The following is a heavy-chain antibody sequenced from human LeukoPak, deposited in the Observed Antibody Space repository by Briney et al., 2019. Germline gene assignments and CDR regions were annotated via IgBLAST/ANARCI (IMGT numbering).Heavy chain of an antibody. J-gene: IGHJ5*02. Sequence: GGSLRLSCAASGFAFSSYDMHWVRQATGKGLEWVSAIGTAGDTYYPGSVKGRFTISRENAKNSLYLQMNSLRAEDTAVYYCARGPGDIAVAVTGWFDPWGQGTLVTVCS. V-gene: IGHV3-13*01. D-gene: IGHD6-19*01. CDR2: IGTAGDT. CDR3: ARGPGDIAVAVTGWFDP. CDR1: GFAFSSYD.